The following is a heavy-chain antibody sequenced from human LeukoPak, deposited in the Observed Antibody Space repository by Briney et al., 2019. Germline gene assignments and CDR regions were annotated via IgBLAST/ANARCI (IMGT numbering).Heavy chain of an antibody. CDR2: INPSGGST. J-gene: IGHJ4*02. Sequence: ASVKVSCKECGYSFTRYYMLWVQLAPGEGLEGMGIINPSGGSTSYPQKFQGRVTMTSDMSTSTVYMELSSLRSEDTALYYCARGHYYGSGSWESDYWGQGTLVTVSS. D-gene: IGHD3-10*01. CDR3: ARGHYYGSGSWESDY. CDR1: GYSFTRYY. V-gene: IGHV1-46*01.